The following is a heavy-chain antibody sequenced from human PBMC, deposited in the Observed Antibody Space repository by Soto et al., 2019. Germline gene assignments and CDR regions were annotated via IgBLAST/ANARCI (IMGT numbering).Heavy chain of an antibody. Sequence: ETLSLICTVSGGCVSSGSYDWSWIRQPPGKGLEWIGYIYYSGSTNYNPSLKSRVTISVDTSKNQFSLKLSSVTAADTAVYYCAREPVPYYYDSSGYLVDYWGQGALVTASS. CDR3: AREPVPYYYDSSGYLVDY. V-gene: IGHV4-61*01. D-gene: IGHD3-22*01. CDR2: IYYSGST. CDR1: GGCVSSGSYD. J-gene: IGHJ4*02.